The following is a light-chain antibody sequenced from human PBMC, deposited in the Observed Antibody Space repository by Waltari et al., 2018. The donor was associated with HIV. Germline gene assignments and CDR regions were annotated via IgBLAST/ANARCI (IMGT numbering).Light chain of an antibody. CDR1: NIGGKS. CDR2: YDS. J-gene: IGLJ1*01. V-gene: IGLV3-21*01. CDR3: QVWESSSDHPGV. Sequence: SYVLTQPPSVSVAPGRTARIACGGNNIGGKSVHWYQQKAGQAPMLVIYYDSDRPSGIPERFSGSNAGNTATLTISRVEAGDEADYYCQVWESSSDHPGVFGTGTKVTVL.